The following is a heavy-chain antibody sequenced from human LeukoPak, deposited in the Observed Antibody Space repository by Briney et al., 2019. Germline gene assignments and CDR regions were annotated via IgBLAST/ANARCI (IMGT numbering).Heavy chain of an antibody. CDR1: GFTFSSYA. CDR2: ISYDGSNK. V-gene: IGHV3-30-3*01. D-gene: IGHD3-10*01. CDR3: ARGYIWFGESAPFDY. J-gene: IGHJ4*02. Sequence: GGSLRLSCAASGFTFSSYAMHWVRQAPGEGLEWVAVISYDGSNKYYADSVKGRFTISRDNSKNTLYLQMNSLRAEDTAVYYCARGYIWFGESAPFDYWGQGTLVTVSS.